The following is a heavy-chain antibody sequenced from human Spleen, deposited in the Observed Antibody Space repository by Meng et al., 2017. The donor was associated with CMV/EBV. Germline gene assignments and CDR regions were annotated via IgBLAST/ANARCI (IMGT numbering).Heavy chain of an antibody. D-gene: IGHD3-10*01. CDR2: INSDGSIT. CDR3: ARGNGEKRGFDY. Sequence: CAASGFSFRTYWMNWVRQAPGKGLVWVSRINSDGSITTYADSVKGRFTISRDNAKNTLYLQMNSLRAEDTAVYYCARGNGEKRGFDYWGQGTLVTVSS. J-gene: IGHJ4*02. V-gene: IGHV3-74*01. CDR1: GFSFRTYW.